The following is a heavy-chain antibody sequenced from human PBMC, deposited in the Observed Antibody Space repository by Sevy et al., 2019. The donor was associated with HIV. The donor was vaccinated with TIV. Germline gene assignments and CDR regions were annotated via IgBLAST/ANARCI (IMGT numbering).Heavy chain of an antibody. CDR3: TTDWKKRGLSALLEY. CDR2: IKSKTDGGTT. CDR1: GFTFSNAW. D-gene: IGHD1-1*01. J-gene: IGHJ4*02. V-gene: IGHV3-15*01. Sequence: GGSLRLSCAASGFTFSNAWMSWVRQAPGKGLEWVGRIKSKTDGGTTDYAEPVKGRFTISRDDSKDTLYLQMNSLKTEDTAIYYCTTDWKKRGLSALLEYWGQVTLVTVSS.